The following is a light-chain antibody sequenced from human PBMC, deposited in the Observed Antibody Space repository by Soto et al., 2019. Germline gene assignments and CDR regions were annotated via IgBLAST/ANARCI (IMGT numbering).Light chain of an antibody. CDR3: QQYNYWPVT. CDR1: QSINSD. CDR2: GAS. J-gene: IGKJ4*01. Sequence: EIVMTQSPATLAVSPGETTRLSCRASQSINSDVAWYQQKLGQTPRLLIHGASTRATGIAARFSGSGSGTEFTLTISGLQSEDFATYYCQQYNYWPVTFGGWTKVEIK. V-gene: IGKV3-15*01.